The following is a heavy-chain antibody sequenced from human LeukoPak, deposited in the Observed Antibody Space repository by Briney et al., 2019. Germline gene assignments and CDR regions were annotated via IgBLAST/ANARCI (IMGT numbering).Heavy chain of an antibody. Sequence: HGESLKISCKDSGYRFSSYWIVWVRQMPGKGLEWMGIIYPGDSDTTYSPSFQGQVTISADKSINTAHLQWSSLQASDTAIYYCARRSGDYFYGLDVWGQGTTVTVSS. V-gene: IGHV5-51*01. CDR1: GYRFSSYW. CDR3: ARRSGDYFYGLDV. D-gene: IGHD3-10*01. CDR2: IYPGDSDT. J-gene: IGHJ6*02.